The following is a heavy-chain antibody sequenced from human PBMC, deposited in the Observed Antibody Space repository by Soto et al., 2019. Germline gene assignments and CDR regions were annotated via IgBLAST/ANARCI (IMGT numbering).Heavy chain of an antibody. D-gene: IGHD3-3*01. Sequence: PSQTLSLTCAISGDSVSSNSAAWNWIRQSPSRGLEWLGRTYYRSKWYNDYAVSVKSRITINPDTSKNQFSLQLNSVTPEDTAVYYCAREPTIFGVVITGYYYYYGMDVWGRGTTVTVS. CDR1: GDSVSSNSAA. J-gene: IGHJ6*02. V-gene: IGHV6-1*01. CDR3: AREPTIFGVVITGYYYYYGMDV. CDR2: TYYRSKWYN.